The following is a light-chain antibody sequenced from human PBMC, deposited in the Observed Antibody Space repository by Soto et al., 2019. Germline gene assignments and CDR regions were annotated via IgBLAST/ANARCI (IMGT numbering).Light chain of an antibody. V-gene: IGKV3-15*01. J-gene: IGKJ5*01. Sequence: EIVLTQSPGTLSLSPGERATLSCRASQTLSNSFIAWYQQKPGQAPRLLIYGASTRATGIPARFSGSGSGTEFTPTISNLQSEDFAVYYCKQYNNWPPFTSGQGTRLEIK. CDR3: KQYNNWPPFT. CDR2: GAS. CDR1: QTLSNS.